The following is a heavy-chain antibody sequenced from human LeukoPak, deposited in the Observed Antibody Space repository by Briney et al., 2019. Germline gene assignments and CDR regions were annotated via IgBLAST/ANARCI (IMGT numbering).Heavy chain of an antibody. CDR1: GYRFTNYW. Sequence: GESLKISCQGSGYRFTNYWIGWVRQMPGRGPEWMAIIYPGDSDTRYSPSFQGRVTISADKSISTAYLQWSSLKASDTAMYYCAAGWYGGPYDYWGQGILVTVSS. CDR2: IYPGDSDT. D-gene: IGHD6-19*01. CDR3: AAGWYGGPYDY. V-gene: IGHV5-51*01. J-gene: IGHJ4*02.